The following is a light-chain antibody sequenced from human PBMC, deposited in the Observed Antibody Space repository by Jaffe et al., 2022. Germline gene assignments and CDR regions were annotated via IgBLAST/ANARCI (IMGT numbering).Light chain of an antibody. CDR3: QQYNIYSWT. V-gene: IGKV1-5*03. J-gene: IGKJ1*01. CDR1: QSISRS. CDR2: KAS. Sequence: DIQMTQSPSTLSASVGDRVTITCRASQSISRSLAWYQQKPGKDPKLLIYKASSLESGVPSRFSGSGSGTEFTLTISSLQPDDFATYYCQQYNIYSWTFGQGTKVEIK.